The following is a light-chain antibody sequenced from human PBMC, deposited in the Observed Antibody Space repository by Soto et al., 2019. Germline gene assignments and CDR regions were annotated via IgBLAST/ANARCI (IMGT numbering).Light chain of an antibody. CDR1: QSVSSSY. Sequence: EIVLTQSPGTLSLSPGERATLSCRASQSVSSSYLAWYQQKPGQAPRLLIYGASTRATGIPARFSGSGSGTDLTLTISSLQSEDFAVYYCQQFYDWPWTFGQGTKVE. CDR3: QQFYDWPWT. CDR2: GAS. J-gene: IGKJ1*01. V-gene: IGKV3-15*01.